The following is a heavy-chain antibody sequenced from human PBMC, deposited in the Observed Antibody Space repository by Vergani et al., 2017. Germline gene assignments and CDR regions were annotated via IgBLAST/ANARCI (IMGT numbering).Heavy chain of an antibody. V-gene: IGHV4-38-2*02. D-gene: IGHD3-3*01. Sequence: QVQLPESGPGLVKPSETLSLTCAVSGYSISIGYYWGWIRQPPGKGLEWIGSIYHSGSTYSTPSLKSRVTLSVDTSKNQFSLKLSSVTAADTAVYYCARDIVPVTIFGVVMNYYYYGMDVWGQGTTVTVSS. J-gene: IGHJ6*02. CDR3: ARDIVPVTIFGVVMNYYYYGMDV. CDR1: GYSISIGYY. CDR2: IYHSGST.